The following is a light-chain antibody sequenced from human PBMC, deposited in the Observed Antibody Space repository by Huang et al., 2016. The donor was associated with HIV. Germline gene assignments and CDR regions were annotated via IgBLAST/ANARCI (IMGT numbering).Light chain of an antibody. CDR2: DAS. V-gene: IGKV3-11*01. Sequence: EIVLTRSPATLSLSPGERATLSCRASQSVRSYLAWYQQKPGQAPRLLIYDASNRATGIPARFSGSGSGTDFTLTISNLQSEDFAVYYCQQRSAWPLTFGGGTKVEI. J-gene: IGKJ4*01. CDR1: QSVRSY. CDR3: QQRSAWPLT.